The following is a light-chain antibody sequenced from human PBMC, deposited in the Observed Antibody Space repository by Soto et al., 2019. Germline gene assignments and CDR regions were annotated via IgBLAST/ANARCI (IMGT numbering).Light chain of an antibody. V-gene: IGKV3-15*01. CDR3: QQYNNWPLT. Sequence: EVVMTQSPASLSASPGERVTLSCMASQNIRSSLAWYQQRPGQAPTLLIYDASTMATGIPPRFSGGGSGTECTVTISSLQSEDVAIYYCQQYNNWPLTLSGGTKVDI. CDR1: QNIRSS. J-gene: IGKJ4*01. CDR2: DAS.